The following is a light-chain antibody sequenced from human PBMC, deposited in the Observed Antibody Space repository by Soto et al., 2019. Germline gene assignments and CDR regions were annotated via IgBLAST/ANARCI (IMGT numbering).Light chain of an antibody. V-gene: IGKV1-39*01. Sequence: DVQMTQSPSSLSALVGDRVTITCRASQSVSRYLNWYQHKPGKAPKLLINAASNLRSGLPSRFSGSGSGTDFTLTIDGLQPEDFAVYYCQQSYITPPLSFGQGTRLEVK. CDR1: QSVSRY. CDR2: AAS. CDR3: QQSYITPPLS. J-gene: IGKJ5*01.